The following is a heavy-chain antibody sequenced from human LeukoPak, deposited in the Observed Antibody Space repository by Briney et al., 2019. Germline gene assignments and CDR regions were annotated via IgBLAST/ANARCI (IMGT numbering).Heavy chain of an antibody. J-gene: IGHJ4*02. Sequence: SSVTVSCKASGYSFKIYGLNWVRQAPGQGLEWMGCINTNTGNPTYAQGFAGRFVFSLDTSVSTAYLQISRLNAEDTAVYYCARWTTYFDYWGQGSLVTVSS. V-gene: IGHV7-4-1*02. CDR3: ARWTTYFDY. CDR1: GYSFKIYG. CDR2: INTNTGNP. D-gene: IGHD4-17*01.